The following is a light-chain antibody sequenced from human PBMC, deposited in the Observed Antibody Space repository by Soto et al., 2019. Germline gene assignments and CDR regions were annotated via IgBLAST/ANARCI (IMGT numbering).Light chain of an antibody. J-gene: IGLJ2*01. CDR3: SSYTSSSTLV. CDR1: SSDVGGYNY. V-gene: IGLV2-14*01. CDR2: DVS. Sequence: QSVLTQPASVSGSPGQSITISYPGTSSDVGGYNYVSWYQQYPGKAPKLIIYDVSNRPSGVSNRFSGSKSGNTASLTISGLQAEDEADYYCSSYTSSSTLVFGGGTKVTVL.